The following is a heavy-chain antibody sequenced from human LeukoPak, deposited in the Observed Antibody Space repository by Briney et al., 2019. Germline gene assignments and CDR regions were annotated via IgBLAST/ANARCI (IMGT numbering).Heavy chain of an antibody. CDR2: ISSSSSTI. Sequence: GGALRLSCAASGFTFISYSMNWLRQAPGKGLEGVSYISSSSSTIYYADSVKGRFTISRDNAKNSLYLQMNSLRAEDTAVYYCARDLDYDFWSGYYSLDYWGQGTLVTVSS. V-gene: IGHV3-48*01. CDR3: ARDLDYDFWSGYYSLDY. D-gene: IGHD3-3*01. CDR1: GFTFISYS. J-gene: IGHJ4*02.